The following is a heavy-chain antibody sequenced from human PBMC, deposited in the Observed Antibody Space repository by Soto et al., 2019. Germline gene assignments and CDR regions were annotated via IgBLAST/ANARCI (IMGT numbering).Heavy chain of an antibody. V-gene: IGHV1-69*01. CDR3: AREDPTYCGGDCYRYFFYGLDA. Sequence: QVQLVQSGAEVKKPGSSVKISCKASGGTFINHAFSWVRQAPGQGLEWMGGIIPMFGTADYSQKFQGRVTITTDESRTIADMEVSSLRSDDSAVFYCAREDPTYCGGDCYRYFFYGLDAWSEGASVTVAS. CDR2: IIPMFGTA. J-gene: IGHJ6*04. D-gene: IGHD2-21*02. CDR1: GGTFINHA.